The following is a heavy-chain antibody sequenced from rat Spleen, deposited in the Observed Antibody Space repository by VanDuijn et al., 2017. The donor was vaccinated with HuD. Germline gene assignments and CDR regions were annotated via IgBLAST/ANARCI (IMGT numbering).Heavy chain of an antibody. CDR3: ARQDYDGYYPDY. Sequence: EVQLVESGGGLVQPGRSLKLSCAASGFTFSNYDMAWVRQAPTKGLEWVASISTGGGNTYYRDSVKGRFTISRDNAKSTLYLQMDSLRSEDTATYYCARQDYDGYYPDYWGQGVMVTVSS. CDR1: GFTFSNYD. J-gene: IGHJ2*01. D-gene: IGHD1-12*03. CDR2: ISTGGGNT. V-gene: IGHV5S23*01.